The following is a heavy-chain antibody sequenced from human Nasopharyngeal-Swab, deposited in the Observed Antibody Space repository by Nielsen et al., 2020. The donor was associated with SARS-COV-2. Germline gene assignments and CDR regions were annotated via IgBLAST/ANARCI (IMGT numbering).Heavy chain of an antibody. J-gene: IGHJ3*02. D-gene: IGHD5-18*01. CDR1: GFTFSNFA. CDR3: AREDTANAFDI. CDR2: IYTSGST. Sequence: ESLKISCAASGFTFSNFAMSWIRQPAGKGLEWIGRIYTSGSTNYNPSLKSRVTISVDTSKNQFSLKLSSVTAADTAVYYCAREDTANAFDIWGQGTMVTVSS. V-gene: IGHV4-4*07.